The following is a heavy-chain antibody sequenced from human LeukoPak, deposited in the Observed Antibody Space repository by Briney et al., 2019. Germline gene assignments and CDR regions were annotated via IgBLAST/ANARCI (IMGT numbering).Heavy chain of an antibody. Sequence: PSETLSLTCTVSGGSISSSSYYWGWIRQPPGKGLEWIGSIYYSGSTYYNPSLKSRVTISVDTSKNQFSLKLSSVTAADTAVYYCARHLPEVEPIVVVLAAVDYWGQGTLVTVSS. CDR1: GGSISSSSYY. CDR2: IYYSGST. J-gene: IGHJ4*02. D-gene: IGHD2-2*01. V-gene: IGHV4-39*01. CDR3: ARHLPEVEPIVVVLAAVDY.